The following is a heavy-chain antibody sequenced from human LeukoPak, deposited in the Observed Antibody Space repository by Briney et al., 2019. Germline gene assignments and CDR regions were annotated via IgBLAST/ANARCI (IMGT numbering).Heavy chain of an antibody. J-gene: IGHJ5*02. D-gene: IGHD3-16*01. V-gene: IGHV1-3*01. CDR1: GYTFTSYA. Sequence: ASVKVSFKASGYTFTSYAMHWVRQAPGQRLEWMGWINAGSGDTKYSQKFQGRVTITRDTSASAAYMELSSLKSEDTAVYYCARDNERDYFDYVWGRERALDWFDPWGQGTLVTVSS. CDR2: INAGSGDT. CDR3: ARDNERDYFDYVWGRERALDWFDP.